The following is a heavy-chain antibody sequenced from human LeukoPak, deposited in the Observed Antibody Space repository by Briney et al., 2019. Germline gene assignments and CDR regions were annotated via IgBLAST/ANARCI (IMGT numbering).Heavy chain of an antibody. V-gene: IGHV5-51*01. CDR3: ARAPYYYGSGSVPVRY. Sequence: GESLKISCKGSGYSFTTNWIGWVRQMPGKGLEWMGIIYPDDSDTAYSPSFRGQVTISADKSISTAYLQWSSLKASDTAMYYCARAPYYYGSGSVPVRYWGQGTLVTVSS. J-gene: IGHJ4*02. CDR2: IYPDDSDT. CDR1: GYSFTTNW. D-gene: IGHD3-10*01.